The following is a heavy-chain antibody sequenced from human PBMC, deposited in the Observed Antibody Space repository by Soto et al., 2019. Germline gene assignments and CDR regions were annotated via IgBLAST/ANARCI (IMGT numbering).Heavy chain of an antibody. CDR1: GGSTSSSSYY. D-gene: IGHD3-22*01. J-gene: IGHJ6*02. Sequence: PSETLSLTCTVSGGSTSSSSYYWGWIRQPPGKGLEWIGSIYYRGITFYNPSLKSRVTISVDTSRNQFSLKLSSVTAADTAVYYCARQGGPRGYDYDSGGPMDVWGQGTTVTVSS. CDR2: IYYRGIT. CDR3: ARQGGPRGYDYDSGGPMDV. V-gene: IGHV4-39*01.